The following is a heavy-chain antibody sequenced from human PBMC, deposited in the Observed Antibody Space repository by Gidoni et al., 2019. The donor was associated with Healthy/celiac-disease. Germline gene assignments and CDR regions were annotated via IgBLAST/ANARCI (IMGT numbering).Heavy chain of an antibody. J-gene: IGHJ6*02. Sequence: QVQLVQSGAEVKKPGASVKVSCKASGYTFHSYGISWVRQAPGQVLEWMGWISAYNGNTNYAQKLQGRVTMTTDTSTSTAYMELRSLRSDDTAVYYCAREGNWTPGDYYYYYGMDVWGQGTTVTVSS. D-gene: IGHD1-20*01. V-gene: IGHV1-18*01. CDR1: GYTFHSYG. CDR2: ISAYNGNT. CDR3: AREGNWTPGDYYYYYGMDV.